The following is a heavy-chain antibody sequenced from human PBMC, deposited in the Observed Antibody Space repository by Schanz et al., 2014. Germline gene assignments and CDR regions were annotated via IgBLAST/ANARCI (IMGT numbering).Heavy chain of an antibody. CDR1: GFTFSSYT. Sequence: EVQLVESGGGLVKPGDSLRLSCAASGFTFSSYTMHWVRQAPGKGLEWVAGISWNGESIVYAGSVKGRFAILRDNARNTLYLQMNSLRAEDTALYYCAKAYCISCYLEAWGQGTTVIVSS. J-gene: IGHJ6*02. V-gene: IGHV3-9*01. CDR2: ISWNGESI. D-gene: IGHD3-3*02. CDR3: AKAYCISCYLEA.